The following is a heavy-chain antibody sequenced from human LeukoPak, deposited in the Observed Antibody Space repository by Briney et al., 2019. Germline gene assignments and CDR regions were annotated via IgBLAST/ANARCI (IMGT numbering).Heavy chain of an antibody. CDR3: ATLGGHSLAAQNGY. CDR1: GYTFTDSF. J-gene: IGHJ4*02. D-gene: IGHD3-16*01. CDR2: INPNSGVT. V-gene: IGHV1-2*02. Sequence: ASVKVSCTASGYTFTDSFMHWVRQAPGQGLDWMGWINPNSGVTSYAQKFQGRVTMTRDTSISTAYMELSRLKSDDTAVYYCATLGGHSLAAQNGYWGQGTLVTVSS.